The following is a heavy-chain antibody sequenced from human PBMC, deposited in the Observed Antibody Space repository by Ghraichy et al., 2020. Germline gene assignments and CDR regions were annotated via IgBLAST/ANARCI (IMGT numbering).Heavy chain of an antibody. J-gene: IGHJ4*02. CDR1: GVSISSKSYY. CDR2: SYHSGST. CDR3: ARQGYYGSGNYYIFED. D-gene: IGHD3-10*01. Sequence: SETLSLTCIVSGVSISSKSYYWGWVRQPPGKGLEWIGSSYHSGSTYYKPSLEGRINISVDKSKNHFSLTLTSVTAADTAVYYCARQGYYGSGNYYIFEDWGQGILVTVSS. V-gene: IGHV4-39*01.